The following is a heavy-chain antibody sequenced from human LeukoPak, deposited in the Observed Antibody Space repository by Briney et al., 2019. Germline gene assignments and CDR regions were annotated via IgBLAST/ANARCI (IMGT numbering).Heavy chain of an antibody. D-gene: IGHD3-10*01. V-gene: IGHV4-39*01. J-gene: IGHJ4*02. Sequence: SETLSLTCTVSGGSLSGSSYYWGWIRQPPGKGLEWIGSIYYSGSTYYNPSLKRRVTISVDTSKNQFSLKPNSVTATDPAVYYCARHYGPWGQGTLVTVSS. CDR2: IYYSGST. CDR1: GGSLSGSSYY. CDR3: ARHYGP.